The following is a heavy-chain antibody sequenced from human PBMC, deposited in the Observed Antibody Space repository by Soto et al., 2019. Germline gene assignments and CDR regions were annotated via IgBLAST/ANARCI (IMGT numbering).Heavy chain of an antibody. CDR2: INAGNGDT. D-gene: IGHD5-12*01. J-gene: IGHJ4*02. CDR1: GINYNTYA. CDR3: AKAISGYVT. V-gene: IGHV1-3*01. Sequence: QVQLVQSGAEMKKPGASVKLSCKTSGINYNTYAIHWVRQAPGQGLECMGWINAGNGDTRYSQNFQGRVTLTRDTSASTVYMDLESLKSEDTGVYYCAKAISGYVTWGQGTLVTVSS.